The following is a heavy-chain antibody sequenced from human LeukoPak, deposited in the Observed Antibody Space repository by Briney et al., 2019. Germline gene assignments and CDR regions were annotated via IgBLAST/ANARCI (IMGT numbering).Heavy chain of an antibody. V-gene: IGHV3-23*01. Sequence: GGSLRLSCAASGFAFSSYTMNWVRQAPGRGLEWVSAISVSGASTYYADSVKGRFTISRDNSKNTLYLQMNSLRAEDTAVYYCAKDPPYCSSTSCYWGSAFDIWGQGTMVTVSS. CDR3: AKDPPYCSSTSCYWGSAFDI. CDR1: GFAFSSYT. CDR2: ISVSGAST. D-gene: IGHD2-2*01. J-gene: IGHJ3*02.